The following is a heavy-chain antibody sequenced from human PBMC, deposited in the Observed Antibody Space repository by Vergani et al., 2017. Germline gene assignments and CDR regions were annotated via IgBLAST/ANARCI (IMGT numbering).Heavy chain of an antibody. CDR2: ISSSSSYI. CDR1: GFTFSSYS. V-gene: IGHV3-21*01. CDR3: ARHRGSGGFFPSSYFYGMDV. J-gene: IGHJ6*04. D-gene: IGHD3-10*01. Sequence: EVQLVESGGGLVKPGGSLRLSCAASGFTFSSYSMNWVRQAPGKGLEWVSSISSSSSYIYYADSVKGRFTISRDNAENSLYLQMNSLRAEDTAVYYCARHRGSGGFFPSSYFYGMDVWGDGTTVTVSS.